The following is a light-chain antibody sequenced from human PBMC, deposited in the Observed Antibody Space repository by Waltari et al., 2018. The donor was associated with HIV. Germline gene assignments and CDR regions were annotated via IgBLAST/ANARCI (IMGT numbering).Light chain of an antibody. V-gene: IGKV1-5*03. CDR1: QGISSW. CDR2: KAS. Sequence: DIQMTQSPSTLSASVGDRVTITCRASQGISSWLAWYQQKPGKDPKLLIYKASSLESGVPSRFSGSGSGTEYTLTISSLQPDDFATYYCQQYNTYSYTFGQGTKLEIK. CDR3: QQYNTYSYT. J-gene: IGKJ2*01.